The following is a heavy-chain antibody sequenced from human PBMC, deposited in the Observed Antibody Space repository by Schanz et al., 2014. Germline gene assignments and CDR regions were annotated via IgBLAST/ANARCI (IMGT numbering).Heavy chain of an antibody. CDR3: AREVGLYDRGWFDP. CDR1: GYTFTNFY. V-gene: IGHV1-46*01. CDR2: IVPIAGIT. Sequence: QVQLVQSGAEVKKPGASVKVSCKASGYTFTNFYIHWVRQAPGQGLEWMGRIVPIAGITNYAQRFQGRVTITADKSSDTAYMELSSLRSEDTAVYYCAREVGLYDRGWFDPWGQRTLVTVSS. J-gene: IGHJ5*02. D-gene: IGHD3-16*01.